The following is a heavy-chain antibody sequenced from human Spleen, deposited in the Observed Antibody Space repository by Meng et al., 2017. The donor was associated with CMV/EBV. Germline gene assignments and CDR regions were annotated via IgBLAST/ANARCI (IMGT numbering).Heavy chain of an antibody. CDR2: IYPGDSDA. V-gene: IGHV5-51*01. CDR1: GYTFATYW. CDR3: ARGYYYFDY. D-gene: IGHD5-18*01. J-gene: IGHJ4*02. Sequence: GESLKISCQGSGYTFATYWIAWVRQMPGKGLEWMGIIYPGDSDARYSPSFQGHVTFLADKSINTAYLRWNSLKASDTAMYYCARGYYYFDYWGQGTLVTVSS.